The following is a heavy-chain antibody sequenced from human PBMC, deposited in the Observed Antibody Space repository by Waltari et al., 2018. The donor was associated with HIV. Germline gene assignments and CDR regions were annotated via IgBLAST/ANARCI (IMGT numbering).Heavy chain of an antibody. J-gene: IGHJ4*02. Sequence: EVQLVQSGGGLVQPGGSRRLSCAASGFSVSRYWMHWVRQIPGQGLVWVSCINPDGNTINYADSVRGRFTISRDYAKNTLYLQMNSRRDEDTAMYYCVKDMFGEYDYWGQGTLVTVSS. D-gene: IGHD3-10*02. CDR1: GFSVSRYW. CDR2: INPDGNTI. V-gene: IGHV3-74*01. CDR3: VKDMFGEYDY.